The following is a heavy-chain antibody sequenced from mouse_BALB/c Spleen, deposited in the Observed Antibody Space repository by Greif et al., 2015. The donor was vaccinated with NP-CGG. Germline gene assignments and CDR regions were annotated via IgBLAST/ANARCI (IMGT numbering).Heavy chain of an antibody. CDR3: ARPYDRDYYAMDY. CDR1: GFTFSSYA. CDR2: ISSGGSYT. J-gene: IGHJ4*01. V-gene: IGHV5-9-3*01. D-gene: IGHD2-12*01. Sequence: EVHLVESGGGLVKPGGSLKLSCAASGFTFSSYAMSWVRQTPEKRLEWVATISSGGSYTYYPDSVKGRLTISRDNAKNTLYLQMSSLRSEDTAMYYCARPYDRDYYAMDYWGQGTSVTVSS.